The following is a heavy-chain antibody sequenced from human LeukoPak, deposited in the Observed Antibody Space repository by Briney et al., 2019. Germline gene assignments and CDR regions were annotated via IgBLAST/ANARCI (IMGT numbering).Heavy chain of an antibody. CDR3: ARGTSDWLPFWFDP. V-gene: IGHV3-23*03. J-gene: IGHJ5*02. Sequence: PGGSLRLSCAASGFTFSSYAIGWVRQAPGKGLEWVSVIYSGGRIYYADSVKGRFTISRDNSKNTMYLQMNSLRAEDTAVYYCARGTSDWLPFWFDPWGQGTLVTVSS. D-gene: IGHD3-9*01. CDR1: GFTFSSYA. CDR2: IYSGGRI.